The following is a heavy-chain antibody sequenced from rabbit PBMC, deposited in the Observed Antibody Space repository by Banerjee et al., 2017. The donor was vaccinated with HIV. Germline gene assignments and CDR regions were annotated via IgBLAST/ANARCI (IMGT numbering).Heavy chain of an antibody. J-gene: IGHJ3*01. D-gene: IGHD3-1*01. CDR2: IYSDSSGST. CDR3: ARGGYGGDSGATGL. Sequence: QEQLEESGGDLVKPEGSLTLTCTASGFSFSNKYVMCWVRQAPGKGLEWIACIYSDSSGSTYYASGAKGRFTISKTSSTTVTLQMTSLTAADTATYFCARGGYGGDSGATGLWGQGTLVTVS. CDR1: GFSFSNKYV. V-gene: IGHV1S45*01.